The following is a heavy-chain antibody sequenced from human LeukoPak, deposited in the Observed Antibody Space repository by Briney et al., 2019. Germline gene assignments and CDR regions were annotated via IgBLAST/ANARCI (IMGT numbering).Heavy chain of an antibody. V-gene: IGHV3-21*01. J-gene: IGHJ5*02. CDR1: GFNFGDFS. D-gene: IGHD3-10*01. CDR2: ISATSSYM. Sequence: GGSLRLSCVAYGFNFGDFSMNWDRQAPGKGLDWVSGISATSSYMYYGDSVKGRFTVSRDNAKNSLYLQMESRRVEDTAVYYCARDLHYYGSGPWGQGTLVTVSS. CDR3: ARDLHYYGSGP.